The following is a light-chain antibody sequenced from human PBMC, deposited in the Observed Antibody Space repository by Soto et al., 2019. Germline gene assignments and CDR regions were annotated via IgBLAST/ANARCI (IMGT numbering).Light chain of an antibody. CDR2: AAS. J-gene: IGKJ3*01. Sequence: DIQLTQSPSFLSASVGDRVTITCRASQGITNDLAWYQQKPGKAPKLLIYAASSLQRGVPPTFNGSGFGTEFTLTISSLQPEDFATYFCQQFNSDPFTFGPGTTVDFK. CDR1: QGITND. CDR3: QQFNSDPFT. V-gene: IGKV1-9*01.